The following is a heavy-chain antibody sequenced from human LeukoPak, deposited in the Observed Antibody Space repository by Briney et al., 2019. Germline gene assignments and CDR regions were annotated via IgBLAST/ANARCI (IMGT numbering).Heavy chain of an antibody. J-gene: IGHJ3*02. CDR2: ISAYNGNT. CDR3: ARGGYLDAFDI. Sequence: ASVNVSCMASGYIFTGYYMHWVRQAPGQGLEWMGWISAYNGNTNYAQKLQGRVTMTTDTSTSTAYMELRSLRSDDTAVYYCARGGYLDAFDIWGQGTMVTVSS. D-gene: IGHD5-18*01. V-gene: IGHV1-18*04. CDR1: GYIFTGYY.